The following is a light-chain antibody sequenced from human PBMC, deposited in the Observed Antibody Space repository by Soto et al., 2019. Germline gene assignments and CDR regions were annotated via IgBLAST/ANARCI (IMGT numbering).Light chain of an antibody. J-gene: IGKJ5*01. Sequence: DIQMTQSPSTLSASVGDRVTITCRASQSISSWLAWYQQKPGKAPKLLIYKASSLESGVPSRFSGSGSGTEFTLTISSLQPDDFATYYCQRYDDYSITFGQGTRLEIK. CDR1: QSISSW. CDR2: KAS. CDR3: QRYDDYSIT. V-gene: IGKV1-5*03.